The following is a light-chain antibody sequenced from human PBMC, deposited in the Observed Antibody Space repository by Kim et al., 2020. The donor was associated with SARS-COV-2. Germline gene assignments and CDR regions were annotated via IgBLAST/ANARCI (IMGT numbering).Light chain of an antibody. Sequence: PGETATPSGEASQRVTGKYLAGYQQKPGQAPRFLIYSASTRATGVPDRFSGSGSGTDFTLTISRLEPEDFAVYYCQRYGGSPPYTYGQGTKLEI. CDR1: QRVTGKY. V-gene: IGKV3-20*01. J-gene: IGKJ2*01. CDR2: SAS. CDR3: QRYGGSPPYT.